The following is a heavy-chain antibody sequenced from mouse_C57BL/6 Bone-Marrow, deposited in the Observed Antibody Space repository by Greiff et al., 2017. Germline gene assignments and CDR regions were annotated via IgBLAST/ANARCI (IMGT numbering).Heavy chain of an antibody. CDR1: GYTFTSYW. J-gene: IGHJ4*01. Sequence: QVQLQQPGAELVMPGASVKLSCKASGYTFTSYWMHWVKQRPGQGLEWIGDINPSSGYTKYNQKFKDKATLTADKSSSTAYMQLSSLTYEDSAVYYCARFVRRGAMDYWGQGTSVTVSS. CDR2: INPSSGYT. V-gene: IGHV1-7*01. CDR3: ARFVRRGAMDY.